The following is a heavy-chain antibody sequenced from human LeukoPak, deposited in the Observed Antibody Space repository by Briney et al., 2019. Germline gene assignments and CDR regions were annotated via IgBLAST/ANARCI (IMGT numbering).Heavy chain of an antibody. CDR1: GGSISSYY. Sequence: SETLSLTCTVSGGSISSYYWSWIRQPPGKGLEWIGYIYYSGSTNYNPSLKSRVTISVDTSKNQFSLKLSSVTAADTAVYYCARDLGSWYSSRNYYGMDVWGQGTTVTVSS. CDR2: IYYSGST. V-gene: IGHV4-59*01. D-gene: IGHD6-13*01. CDR3: ARDLGSWYSSRNYYGMDV. J-gene: IGHJ6*02.